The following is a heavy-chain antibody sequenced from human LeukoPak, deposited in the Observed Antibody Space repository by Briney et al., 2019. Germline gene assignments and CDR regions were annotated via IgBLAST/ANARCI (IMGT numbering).Heavy chain of an antibody. Sequence: VSVKVSCKASGYTFTGYYMHWVRQAPGQGLEWMGWFNPDSGGTHYAQKFQGRVTMTRDTSISTAYMELNRLRSDDTAVYYCARQQQLLDYWGQGTLVTVSS. CDR1: GYTFTGYY. CDR2: FNPDSGGT. J-gene: IGHJ4*02. V-gene: IGHV1-2*02. D-gene: IGHD6-13*01. CDR3: ARQQQLLDY.